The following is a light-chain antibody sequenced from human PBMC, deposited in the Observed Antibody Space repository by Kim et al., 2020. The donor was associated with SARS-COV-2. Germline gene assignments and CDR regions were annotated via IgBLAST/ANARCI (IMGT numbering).Light chain of an antibody. Sequence: EIVLTQSPGTLSLSPGERATLSCRASQSISSSYFGWYQQKPGQAPRLLIYGASSRATGIPDRFSGSGSGTDFTLTISRLEPDDFAVYYCQQYGSAPYSFGQGTKLEI. CDR3: QQYGSAPYS. V-gene: IGKV3-20*01. J-gene: IGKJ2*03. CDR2: GAS. CDR1: QSISSSY.